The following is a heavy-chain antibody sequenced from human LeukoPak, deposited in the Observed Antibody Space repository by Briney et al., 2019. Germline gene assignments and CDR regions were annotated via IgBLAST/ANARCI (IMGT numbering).Heavy chain of an antibody. CDR3: ARGPPDFYNSGSYYNGYNWFDS. D-gene: IGHD3-10*01. CDR1: GGSISNGTSY. CDR2: IYSSGST. J-gene: IGHJ5*01. V-gene: IGHV4-61*02. Sequence: PSQTLSLTCTVSGGSISNGTSYWTWIRQPAGKSLEWLGRIYSSGSTNYNPSLKSRVTISADTSKNQFSLTLTSVTAADTAVYYCARGPPDFYNSGSYYNGYNWFDSWGLGTLVTVSS.